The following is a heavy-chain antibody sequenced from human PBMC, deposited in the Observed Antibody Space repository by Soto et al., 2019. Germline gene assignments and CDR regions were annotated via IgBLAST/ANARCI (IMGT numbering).Heavy chain of an antibody. CDR3: ARHDYYDSSGSSYYGMDG. CDR1: GFTFSSYA. V-gene: IGHV3-64*01. Sequence: LRLSCAASGFTFSSYAMHGVRQAPGKGLEYVSAITSNGGNTDYASSVKGRFTISRDNSKNTLYLQMGSLRAEDMAVYYCARHDYYDSSGSSYYGMDGWGQGTTVTVSS. CDR2: ITSNGGNT. J-gene: IGHJ6*02. D-gene: IGHD3-22*01.